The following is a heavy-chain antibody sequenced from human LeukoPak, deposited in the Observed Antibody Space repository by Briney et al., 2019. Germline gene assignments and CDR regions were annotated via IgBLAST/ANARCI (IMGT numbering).Heavy chain of an antibody. CDR3: ARDRAPTLYCSSTSCYAGWFDP. J-gene: IGHJ5*02. V-gene: IGHV1-46*01. D-gene: IGHD2-2*01. Sequence: ASVKVSCKASGYTFTSYYMHWVRQAPGQGLEWMGIINPSGGSTSYAQKFQGRVTMTRDTSTSTVYMELSSLRSEDTAVYYCARDRAPTLYCSSTSCYAGWFDPWGQGTLVTVSS. CDR2: INPSGGST. CDR1: GYTFTSYY.